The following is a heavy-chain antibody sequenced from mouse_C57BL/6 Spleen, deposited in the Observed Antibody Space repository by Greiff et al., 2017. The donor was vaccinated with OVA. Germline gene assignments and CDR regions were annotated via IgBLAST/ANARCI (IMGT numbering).Heavy chain of an antibody. V-gene: IGHV1-55*01. CDR1: GYTFTSYW. D-gene: IGHD1-1*01. J-gene: IGHJ2*01. CDR3: ARAGITTVVARDY. Sequence: VKLKQPGAELVKPGASVKMSCKASGYTFTSYWITWVKQRPGQGLEWIGDIYPGSGSTNYNEKFKSKATLTVDTSSSTAYMQLSSLTSEDSAVYYCARAGITTVVARDYWGQGTTLTVSS. CDR2: IYPGSGST.